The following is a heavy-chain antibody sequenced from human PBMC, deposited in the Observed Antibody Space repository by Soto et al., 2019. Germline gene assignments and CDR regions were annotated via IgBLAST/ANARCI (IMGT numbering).Heavy chain of an antibody. CDR1: GYTFTSYG. V-gene: IGHV1-18*01. D-gene: IGHD1-26*01. Sequence: QVQLVQSGGEVKKPGASVKVSCKASGYTFTSYGISWVRQAPGQGLEWMGRISAYNGNTNYAQKLQGRVTMTTDTXTSTAYMELRRLRSDDTAVYYCARVVGALGHWFDPWGQGTLVTVSS. CDR2: ISAYNGNT. CDR3: ARVVGALGHWFDP. J-gene: IGHJ5*02.